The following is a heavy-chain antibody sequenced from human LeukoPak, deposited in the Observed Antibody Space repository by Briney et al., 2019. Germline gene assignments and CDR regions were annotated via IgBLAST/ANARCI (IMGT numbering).Heavy chain of an antibody. V-gene: IGHV1-18*01. CDR3: ARDVTMILGGSKYFDY. CDR1: GYTFTSYG. D-gene: IGHD3-22*01. Sequence: ASVKVSCKASGYTFTSYGISWVRQAPGQGLEWMGWISAYNGNTNYAQKLQGRVTMTTDTSTSTAYMELRSLRSDDTAVYYCARDVTMILGGSKYFDYWGQGTLVTVSS. J-gene: IGHJ4*02. CDR2: ISAYNGNT.